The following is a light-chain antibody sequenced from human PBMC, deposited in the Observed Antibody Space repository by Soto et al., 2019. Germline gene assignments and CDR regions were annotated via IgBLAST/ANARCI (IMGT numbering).Light chain of an antibody. Sequence: ETVLTQSPGTLSLSPGEGATLSCRASQSVRSTYLVWYQHKPGQAPRLLIYGASNRATGIPDRFSGGGSGTDFTLTISRLEPEDFAVYYCQQYGSSPITFGKGTRLEIK. CDR3: QQYGSSPIT. V-gene: IGKV3-20*01. CDR2: GAS. CDR1: QSVRSTY. J-gene: IGKJ5*01.